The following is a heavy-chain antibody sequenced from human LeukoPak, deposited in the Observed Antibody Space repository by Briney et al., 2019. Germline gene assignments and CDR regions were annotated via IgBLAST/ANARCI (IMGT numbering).Heavy chain of an antibody. CDR3: ARGQTAVSALDY. CDR1: GYTFTSYG. J-gene: IGHJ4*02. V-gene: IGHV1-18*01. D-gene: IGHD6-13*01. Sequence: ASVKVSCKASGYTFTSYGISWVRQAPGQGLEWMGWISAYNGNTRYAQRLQGRVTMTTDTSTTTAYVELRSRRSDDTAVYYCARGQTAVSALDYWGQGTLVTVSS. CDR2: ISAYNGNT.